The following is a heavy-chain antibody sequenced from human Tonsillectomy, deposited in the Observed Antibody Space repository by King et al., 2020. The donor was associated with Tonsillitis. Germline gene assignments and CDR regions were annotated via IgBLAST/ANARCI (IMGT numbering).Heavy chain of an antibody. CDR2: MNPNSGNT. D-gene: IGHD3-22*01. CDR1: GYTFTSYD. V-gene: IGHV1-8*01. CDR3: ERGEGYDSSPSGMDV. Sequence: VQLVESGAEVKKPGASVKVSCKASGYTFTSYDINLVRQATGQGLEWMGWMNPNSGNTGYAQKVQGRVTMTRNTSISTAYMELSSLRSEDTAVYYCERGEGYDSSPSGMDVWGQGTTVTVSS. J-gene: IGHJ6*02.